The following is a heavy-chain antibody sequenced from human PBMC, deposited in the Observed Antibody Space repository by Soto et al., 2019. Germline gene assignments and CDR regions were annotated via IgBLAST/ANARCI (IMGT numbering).Heavy chain of an antibody. D-gene: IGHD3-10*01. J-gene: IGHJ4*02. CDR2: MNPSGGRA. CDR1: GYIFTNYN. Sequence: QVQLVPSGAAVKAPGASVKLSCKTSGYIFTNYNIHWVRQAPGHGLEWMGIMNPSGGRAHYSEKFQGSLTMTRDTAASTVYMELSSLTSEDTAIYYCARDSGVFFDDTARDHWGQGTLVPVSS. CDR3: ARDSGVFFDDTARDH. V-gene: IGHV1-46*03.